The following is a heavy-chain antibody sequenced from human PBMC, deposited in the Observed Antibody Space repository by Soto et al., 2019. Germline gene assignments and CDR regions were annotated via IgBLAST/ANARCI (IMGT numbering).Heavy chain of an antibody. V-gene: IGHV1-24*01. Sequence: ASVKVSCKVSGYTLTELSMHWVRQAPGKGLEWMGGFDPEDGETIYAQKFQGRVTMTEDTSTDTAYMELSSLRSEDTAVYYCATDPYYYGSGSPGYFDYWGQGTLVTVSS. CDR2: FDPEDGET. D-gene: IGHD3-10*01. J-gene: IGHJ4*02. CDR3: ATDPYYYGSGSPGYFDY. CDR1: GYTLTELS.